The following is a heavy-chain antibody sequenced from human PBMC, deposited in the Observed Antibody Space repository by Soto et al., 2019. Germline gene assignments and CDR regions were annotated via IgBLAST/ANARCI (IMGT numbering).Heavy chain of an antibody. Sequence: EVQLLESGGGLVQPGGSLRLSCAASGFTFSNYAMSWVRQAPGKGLEWVSGIGGRATSAYYADSVKGRFAISRDNSYNTLFLQLNSLRAEDTAVYYCAKSRYSDSSGDFYDFWGQGTLVYVSS. V-gene: IGHV3-23*01. CDR3: AKSRYSDSSGDFYDF. J-gene: IGHJ4*02. D-gene: IGHD3-22*01. CDR1: GFTFSNYA. CDR2: IGGRATSA.